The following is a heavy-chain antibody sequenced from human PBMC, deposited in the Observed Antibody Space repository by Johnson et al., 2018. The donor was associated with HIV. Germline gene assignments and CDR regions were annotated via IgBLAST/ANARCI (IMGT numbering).Heavy chain of an antibody. D-gene: IGHD6-13*01. V-gene: IGHV3-30*04. CDR2: ISYDGSNT. Sequence: QVQLVESGGGVVQPGRSLRLSCAASGFTFSSYAMHWVRQAPGKGLEWVAVISYDGSNTYYADSVKGRFTISSDNSKNTLYLQMNSLRAEDTAVYYCARDGGIAATDAFDIWGQGTMVTVSS. J-gene: IGHJ3*02. CDR3: ARDGGIAATDAFDI. CDR1: GFTFSSYA.